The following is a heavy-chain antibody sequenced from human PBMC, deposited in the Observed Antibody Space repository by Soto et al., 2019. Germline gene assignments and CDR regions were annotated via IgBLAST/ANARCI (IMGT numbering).Heavy chain of an antibody. CDR2: TYTGGST. Sequence: GGSLRLSCAASGFALSSNYMMWVRQAPGKGLECISVTYTGGSTHYADSVKGRFTISRDDSSNTLFLQMNSLRAEDTAVYYCARDPPITSDYAMDVWGQGTTVTVSS. CDR1: GFALSSNY. CDR3: ARDPPITSDYAMDV. D-gene: IGHD1-20*01. J-gene: IGHJ6*02. V-gene: IGHV3-53*01.